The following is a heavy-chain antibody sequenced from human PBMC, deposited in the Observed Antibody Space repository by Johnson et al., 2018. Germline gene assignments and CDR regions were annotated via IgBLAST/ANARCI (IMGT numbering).Heavy chain of an antibody. CDR2: ISYDGSNK. V-gene: IGHV3-30*03. CDR1: GFTFSSYG. J-gene: IGHJ6*03. CDR3: ARAVGYRVMPYYYYYMDV. Sequence: VQLVETGGGVVQPGRSLRLSCAASGFTFSSYGMHWVRQAPGKGLEWVAVISYDGSNKYYADSVKGRFTISRDNAKNSLYLQMNSLRAEDTAVYYCARAVGYRVMPYYYYYMDVWGKGTTVTVSS. D-gene: IGHD5-18*01.